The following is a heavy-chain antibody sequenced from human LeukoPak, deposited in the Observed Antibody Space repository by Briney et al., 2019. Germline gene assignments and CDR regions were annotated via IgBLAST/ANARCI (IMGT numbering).Heavy chain of an antibody. CDR1: GYTFTGYY. V-gene: IGHV1-2*02. Sequence: ASVKVSCKASGYTFTGYYMHWVRQAPGQGLEWMGRINPNSGGTNYAQKFQGRVTMTRDTSISTAYMELSRLRSDDTAVYYCARDQLGYSGSLVGNWGQGTLVTVSS. J-gene: IGHJ4*02. CDR3: ARDQLGYSGSLVGN. D-gene: IGHD1-26*01. CDR2: INPNSGGT.